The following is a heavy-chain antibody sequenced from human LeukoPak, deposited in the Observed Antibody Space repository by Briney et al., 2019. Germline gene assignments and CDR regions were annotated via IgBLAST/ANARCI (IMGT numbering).Heavy chain of an antibody. Sequence: GGSLRLSCAASGFTFSSYGMHWVRQAPGKGLVWVAFIRYDGSNKYYADSVKGRFTISRDNSKNTLYLQMNSLRAEDTAVYYCAKDWRQLVGGNPDYWGQGTLVTVSS. CDR3: AKDWRQLVGGNPDY. CDR1: GFTFSSYG. J-gene: IGHJ4*02. V-gene: IGHV3-30*02. D-gene: IGHD6-13*01. CDR2: IRYDGSNK.